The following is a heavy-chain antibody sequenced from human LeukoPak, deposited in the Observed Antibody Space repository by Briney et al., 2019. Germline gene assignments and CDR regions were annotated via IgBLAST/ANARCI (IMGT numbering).Heavy chain of an antibody. CDR1: GGSFSGYY. CDR3: AREDLDGGSDFDY. J-gene: IGHJ4*02. Sequence: SETLSLTCAVYGGSFSGYYWSWIRQPPGKGLEWIGEINHSGSTNYNPSLKSRVTISVDTSKNQFSLKLSSVTAADTAVYYCAREDLDGGSDFDYWGQGTLVTVSS. D-gene: IGHD2-15*01. V-gene: IGHV4-34*01. CDR2: INHSGST.